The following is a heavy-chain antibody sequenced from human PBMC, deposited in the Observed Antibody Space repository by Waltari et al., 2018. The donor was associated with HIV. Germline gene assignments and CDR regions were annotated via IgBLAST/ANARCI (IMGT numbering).Heavy chain of an antibody. Sequence: QVQLQESGPGLVKPSETLSLTCTVSGGSISSYYWSWIRQPAGKGLAGIGRIYTSGSTNYNPSLKSRVTMSVDTSKNQFSLKLSSVTAADTAVYYCARGTYYYDSSGHDAFDIWGQGTMVTVSS. CDR1: GGSISSYY. J-gene: IGHJ3*02. CDR3: ARGTYYYDSSGHDAFDI. D-gene: IGHD3-22*01. V-gene: IGHV4-4*07. CDR2: IYTSGST.